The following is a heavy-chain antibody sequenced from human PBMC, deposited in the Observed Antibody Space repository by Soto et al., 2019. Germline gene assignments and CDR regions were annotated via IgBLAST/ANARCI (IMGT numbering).Heavy chain of an antibody. CDR2: ISGSGGST. CDR1: GFTFSSYA. J-gene: IGHJ6*02. V-gene: IGHV3-23*01. CDR3: VKDLVDTAMVKVRILSYYYGMDV. D-gene: IGHD5-18*01. Sequence: EVQLLESGGGLVQPGGSLRLSCAASGFTFSSYAMSWVRQAPGKGLEWVSAISGSGGSTYYADSVKGRFTISRDNSKNTLYLQMNSLRAEDTAVYYCVKDLVDTAMVKVRILSYYYGMDVWGQGTTVTVSS.